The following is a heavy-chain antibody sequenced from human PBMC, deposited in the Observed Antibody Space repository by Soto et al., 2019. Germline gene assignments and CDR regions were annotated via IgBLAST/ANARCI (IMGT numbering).Heavy chain of an antibody. CDR1: GFTFSSYW. V-gene: IGHV3-7*03. D-gene: IGHD5-12*01. CDR2: IKQDGSEK. Sequence: GWSLRLSCAASGFTFSSYWMSWVRQAPGKGLEWVANIKQDGSEKYYVDSVKGRFTISRDNAKNSLYLQMNSLRAEDTAVYYCARVRWLRSGAPDYWGQGTLVTVSS. J-gene: IGHJ4*02. CDR3: ARVRWLRSGAPDY.